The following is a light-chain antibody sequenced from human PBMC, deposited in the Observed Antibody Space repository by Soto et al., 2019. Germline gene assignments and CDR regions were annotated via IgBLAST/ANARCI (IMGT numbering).Light chain of an antibody. Sequence: EVVLTQSPVTLSLSPGDRATLSCRASQSISSSYLAWYQQKPGQAPRLLIYGTINRATGIPGRFSGDGSRTDFTLTINRLEPEDFAMYFCQQCGLSPRTFGQGTKVKV. CDR3: QQCGLSPRT. V-gene: IGKV3-20*01. J-gene: IGKJ1*01. CDR1: QSISSSY. CDR2: GTI.